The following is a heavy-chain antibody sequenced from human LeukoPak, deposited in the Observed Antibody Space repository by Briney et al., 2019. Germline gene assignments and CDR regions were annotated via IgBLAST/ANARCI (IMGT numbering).Heavy chain of an antibody. D-gene: IGHD3-22*01. CDR3: ARFYYDSTGYCFDP. CDR1: GGSISSSSYY. CDR2: IYYSGST. V-gene: IGHV4-39*07. J-gene: IGHJ5*02. Sequence: PSETLSLTCTVSGGSISSSSYYWGWIRQPPGKGLEWIGSIYYSGSTYYNPSLKSRVTISVDTSKNQSSLKLNSVTAADTAVYYCARFYYDSTGYCFDPWGQGTLVTVSS.